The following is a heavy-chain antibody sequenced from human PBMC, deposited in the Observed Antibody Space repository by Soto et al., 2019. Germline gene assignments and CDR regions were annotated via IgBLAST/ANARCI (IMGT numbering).Heavy chain of an antibody. J-gene: IGHJ4*02. CDR3: ARERVSDYGSGNYFDY. CDR2: IIPIFGTA. V-gene: IGHV1-69*12. D-gene: IGHD3-10*01. CDR1: GGTFSSYA. Sequence: QVQLVQSGAEVKKPGSSVKVSCKASGGTFSSYAISWVRQAPGQGLEWMGGIIPIFGTANYAQKFQGRVTITADESTSTAYRELSSLRSEDTAVYYCARERVSDYGSGNYFDYWGQGTLVTVSS.